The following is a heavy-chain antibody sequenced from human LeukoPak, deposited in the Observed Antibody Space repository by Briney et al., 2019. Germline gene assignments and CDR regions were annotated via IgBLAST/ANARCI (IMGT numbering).Heavy chain of an antibody. CDR1: GGSISSYY. J-gene: IGHJ6*02. CDR2: IYYSGST. D-gene: IGHD2-2*01. CDR3: ARVLIPYALDV. Sequence: SETLSLTCTVSGGSISSYYWSWIRQPPGKGLEWIGSIYYSGSTYYNPPLKSRVTISVDTSKNQFSLKLSSVTAADTAVYYCARVLIPYALDVWGQGTTVTVSS. V-gene: IGHV4-39*07.